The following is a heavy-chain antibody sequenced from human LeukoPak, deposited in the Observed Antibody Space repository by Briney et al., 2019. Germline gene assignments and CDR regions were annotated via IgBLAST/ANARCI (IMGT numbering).Heavy chain of an antibody. D-gene: IGHD3-16*02. CDR1: GGSISSSSYY. CDR3: ARTIPSLGELSFPDY. CDR2: IYYSGST. V-gene: IGHV4-39*01. J-gene: IGHJ4*02. Sequence: SSETLSLTCTVSGGSISSSSYYWGWLRQPPGKGLEWIVNIYYSGSTYYNPSLKSLVTISVDTSKNQFSLKLSSVTAADTAVYYCARTIPSLGELSFPDYWGQGTLVTVSS.